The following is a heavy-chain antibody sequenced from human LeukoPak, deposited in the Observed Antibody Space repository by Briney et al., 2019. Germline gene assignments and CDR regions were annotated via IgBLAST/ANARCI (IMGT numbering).Heavy chain of an antibody. Sequence: GGPLRLSCEASGFRFGGFWMNWVRQAPGKGPERVANINQDGSEKLYVDSVKGRFTISRDNAKNSLYLQMNSLRVEDTAAYYCTRDVREAYDIWGHGTMVTVSS. CDR2: INQDGSEK. V-gene: IGHV3-7*01. D-gene: IGHD3-16*01. CDR1: GFRFGGFW. J-gene: IGHJ3*02. CDR3: TRDVREAYDI.